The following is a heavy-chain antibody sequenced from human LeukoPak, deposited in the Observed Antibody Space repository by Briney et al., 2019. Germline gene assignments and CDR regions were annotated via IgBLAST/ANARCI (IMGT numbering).Heavy chain of an antibody. J-gene: IGHJ5*02. CDR1: GFNSSIYS. CDR2: ITRSSTTI. D-gene: IGHD1-20*01. CDR3: GDYNWNGFDP. Sequence: GGSLRLSCAASGFNSSIYSMNWVRQAPGKGLEWVSYITRSSTTIYYADSVKGRFTISRDNAKNSLYLQMNSLRVEDTANCAGGDYNWNGFDPWGQGTLVTVSS. V-gene: IGHV3-48*01.